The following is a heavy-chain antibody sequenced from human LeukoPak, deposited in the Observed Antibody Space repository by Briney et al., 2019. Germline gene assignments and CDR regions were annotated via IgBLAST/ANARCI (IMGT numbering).Heavy chain of an antibody. CDR2: ISGSGGST. CDR3: AKGRTQLWHDDAFDI. CDR1: GFTVSSNY. D-gene: IGHD5-18*01. J-gene: IGHJ3*02. Sequence: PGGSLRLSCAASGFTVSSNYMSWVRQAPGKGLGWVSAISGSGGSTYYADSVKGRFTISRDNSKNTLYLQMNSLRAEDTAVYYCAKGRTQLWHDDAFDIWGQGTMVTVSS. V-gene: IGHV3-23*01.